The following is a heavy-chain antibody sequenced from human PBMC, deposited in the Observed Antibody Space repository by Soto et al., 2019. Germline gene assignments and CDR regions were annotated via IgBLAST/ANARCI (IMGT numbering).Heavy chain of an antibody. CDR1: GYTLTSYA. V-gene: IGHV1-3*01. J-gene: IGHJ6*02. CDR3: AREPYDFWSGYPQVAYGMDV. CDR2: INAGNGNT. Sequence: AASVKVSCKASGYTLTSYAMHWVRQAPGQRLEWMGWINAGNGNTKYSQKFQGRVTITRDTSASTAYMELSSLRSEDTAVYYCAREPYDFWSGYPQVAYGMDVWGQGTTVTVSS. D-gene: IGHD3-3*01.